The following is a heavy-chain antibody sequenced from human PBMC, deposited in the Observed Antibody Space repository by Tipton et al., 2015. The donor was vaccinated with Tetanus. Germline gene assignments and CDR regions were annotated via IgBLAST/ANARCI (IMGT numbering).Heavy chain of an antibody. Sequence: SGFTFSSYGMHWVRQAPGKGLEWVAVIWYDGSNKYYADSVKGRFTISRDNSKNTLYLQMNSLRAEDTAVYYCARDSAYYDILTGYYPTWYYYYYGMDVWGQGTTVTVSS. CDR3: ARDSAYYDILTGYYPTWYYYYYGMDV. J-gene: IGHJ6*02. D-gene: IGHD3-9*01. CDR2: IWYDGSNK. V-gene: IGHV3-33*01. CDR1: GFTFSSYG.